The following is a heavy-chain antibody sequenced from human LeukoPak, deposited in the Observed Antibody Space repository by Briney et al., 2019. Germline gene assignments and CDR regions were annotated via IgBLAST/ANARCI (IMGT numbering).Heavy chain of an antibody. CDR3: ARVPQYYYDSSGPPDY. CDR1: GDSISSGDYY. Sequence: SETLSLTCTVSGDSISSGDYYWSWIRQPAGKGLEWIGRISSSGSTNYNPSLKSRVTISVDTSKNQFSLKLSSVTAADTAVYYCARVPQYYYDSSGPPDYWGQGTLVTVSS. J-gene: IGHJ4*02. V-gene: IGHV4-61*02. D-gene: IGHD3-22*01. CDR2: ISSSGST.